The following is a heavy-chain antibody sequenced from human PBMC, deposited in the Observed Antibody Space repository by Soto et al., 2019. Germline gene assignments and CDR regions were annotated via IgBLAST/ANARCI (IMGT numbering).Heavy chain of an antibody. D-gene: IGHD2-8*01. CDR1: GGSFGGYY. J-gene: IGHJ4*02. CDR2: INHSGST. V-gene: IGHV4-34*01. CDR3: ARVPLGYCTNGVCHYFDY. Sequence: SETLSLTCAVYGGSFGGYYWSWIRQPPGKGLEWIGEINHSGSTNYNPSLKSRVTISVDTSKNQFSLKLSSVTAADTAVYYCARVPLGYCTNGVCHYFDYWGQGTLVTVSS.